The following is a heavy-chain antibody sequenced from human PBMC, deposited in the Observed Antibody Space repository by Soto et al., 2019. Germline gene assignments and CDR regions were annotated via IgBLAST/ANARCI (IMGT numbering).Heavy chain of an antibody. Sequence: GGSLRLSCAASGFTFSSYAMSWVRQAPGKGLEWVSAISGSGGSTYYADSVKGRFTISRDNSKNTLYLQMNSLRAEDTAVYYCAKDGIAAAGTVLVRGYSAFDIWGQGTMVTVSS. CDR1: GFTFSSYA. CDR3: AKDGIAAAGTVLVRGYSAFDI. V-gene: IGHV3-23*01. D-gene: IGHD6-13*01. CDR2: ISGSGGST. J-gene: IGHJ3*02.